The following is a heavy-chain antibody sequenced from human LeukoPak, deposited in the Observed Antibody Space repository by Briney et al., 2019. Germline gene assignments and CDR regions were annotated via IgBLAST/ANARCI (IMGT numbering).Heavy chain of an antibody. J-gene: IGHJ4*02. Sequence: SETLSLTCTVSGGSLSSVTDYWGWIRPPPGKGLEWIGVVYYTGSNYNNPSLKRRVTLSVVTSKNQFALKLSSVTAADTAVYYCARHERTSYCNGGSCELLDDWGQGTLVTVSS. D-gene: IGHD2-15*01. CDR3: ARHERTSYCNGGSCELLDD. CDR2: VYYTGSN. V-gene: IGHV4-39*01. CDR1: GGSLSSVTDY.